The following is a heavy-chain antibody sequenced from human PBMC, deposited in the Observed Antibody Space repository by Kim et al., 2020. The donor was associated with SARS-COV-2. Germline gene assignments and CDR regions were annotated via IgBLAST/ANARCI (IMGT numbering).Heavy chain of an antibody. J-gene: IGHJ6*02. Sequence: GGSLRLSCAASGFTVSSNYMSWVRQAPGKGLEWVSVIYSGGSTYYADSVKGRFTISRDNSKNTLYIQMNSLRAEDTAVYYCAREGLYYDIWSGYYKTSGMDVWGQGTTVTVSS. CDR1: GFTVSSNY. CDR3: AREGLYYDIWSGYYKTSGMDV. V-gene: IGHV3-66*01. CDR2: IYSGGST. D-gene: IGHD3-3*01.